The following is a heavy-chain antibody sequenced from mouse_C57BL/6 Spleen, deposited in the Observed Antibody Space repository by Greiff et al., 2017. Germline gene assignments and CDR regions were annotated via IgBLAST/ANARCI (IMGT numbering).Heavy chain of an antibody. Sequence: EVNVVESGGGLVKPGGSLKLSCAASGFTFSDYGMHWVRQAPEKGLEWVAYISSGSSTIYYADTVKGRFTISRDNATNTLFLQMTSLRSEDTDMDDCVRIYDGDLHAMDYWGQGTSGTVSA. V-gene: IGHV5-17*01. CDR3: VRIYDGDLHAMDY. D-gene: IGHD2-3*01. J-gene: IGHJ4*01. CDR1: GFTFSDYG. CDR2: ISSGSSTI.